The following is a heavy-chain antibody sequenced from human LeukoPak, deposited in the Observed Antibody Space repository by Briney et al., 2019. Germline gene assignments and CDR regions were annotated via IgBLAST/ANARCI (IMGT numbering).Heavy chain of an antibody. Sequence: GGSLRLSCAASGFTFSSYGMHWVRQAPGKGLEWVAFIRYDGSNKYYADSVKGRFTISGDNSKNTLYLQMNSLRAEDTAVYYCAKDGGYCSSTSCYLVDPWGQGTLVTVSS. CDR2: IRYDGSNK. CDR1: GFTFSSYG. J-gene: IGHJ5*02. CDR3: AKDGGYCSSTSCYLVDP. D-gene: IGHD2-2*01. V-gene: IGHV3-30*02.